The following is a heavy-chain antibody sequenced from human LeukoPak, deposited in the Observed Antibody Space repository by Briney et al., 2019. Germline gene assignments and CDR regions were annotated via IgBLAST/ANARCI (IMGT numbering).Heavy chain of an antibody. CDR3: AAQPDY. CDR1: GGSITSFY. Sequence: TSETLSLTCTVSGGSITSFYWSWIRQPPGKGLEWIGYIYYSGSTNYNPSLKSRVTISIDTSKNQFSLKLSSVTAADTAVYYCAAQPDYWGQGTLVTVSS. CDR2: IYYSGST. D-gene: IGHD1-14*01. J-gene: IGHJ4*02. V-gene: IGHV4-59*01.